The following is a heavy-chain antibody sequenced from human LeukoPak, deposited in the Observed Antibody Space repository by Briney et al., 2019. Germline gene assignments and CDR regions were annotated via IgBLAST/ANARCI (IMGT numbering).Heavy chain of an antibody. CDR1: GFTFSSYS. Sequence: GGSLRLSCAASGFTFSSYSMNWVRQAPGKGLEWVSYTSSSSSTIYYADSVKGPFTISRDNAKNSLYLQMNSLRAEDTAVYYCARRGRGSYSNYYYMDVWGRGTTVTVSS. D-gene: IGHD1-26*01. V-gene: IGHV3-48*01. CDR3: ARRGRGSYSNYYYMDV. J-gene: IGHJ6*03. CDR2: TSSSSSTI.